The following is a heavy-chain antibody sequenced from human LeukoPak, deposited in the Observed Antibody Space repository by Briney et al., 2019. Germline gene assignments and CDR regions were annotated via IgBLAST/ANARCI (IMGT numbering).Heavy chain of an antibody. J-gene: IGHJ4*02. V-gene: IGHV3-53*01. CDR3: ASLIPVYLDSSDYPGGY. CDR1: AFTLSINY. Sequence: GGSLRLSCAGSAFTLSINYMSWVRQAPGKGLEWVSLIDKDGTTNYADSVRGRFTISRDHSKNTLYLQLNSLRVEDTAVYYCASLIPVYLDSSDYPGGYWGQGTLVTVSS. CDR2: IDKDGTT. D-gene: IGHD3-22*01.